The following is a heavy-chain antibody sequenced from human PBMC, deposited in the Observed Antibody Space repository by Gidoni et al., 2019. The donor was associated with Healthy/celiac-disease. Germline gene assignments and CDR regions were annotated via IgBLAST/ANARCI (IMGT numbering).Heavy chain of an antibody. Sequence: QVQLQQWGAGLLKPSETLSLTCAVYGGSFSGYYWSWIRQPPGKGLEWIGEINHSGSTNYNPSLKSRVTISVDTSKNQFSLKLSSVTAADTAVYYCARGRRGWGPNWFDPWGQGTLVTVSS. D-gene: IGHD6-19*01. CDR2: INHSGST. J-gene: IGHJ5*02. V-gene: IGHV4-34*01. CDR1: GGSFSGYY. CDR3: ARGRRGWGPNWFDP.